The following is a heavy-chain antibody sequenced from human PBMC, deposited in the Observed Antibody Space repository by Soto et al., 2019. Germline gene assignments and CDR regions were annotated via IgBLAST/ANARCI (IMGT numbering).Heavy chain of an antibody. V-gene: IGHV3-49*04. CDR2: IRSKAYGGTT. J-gene: IGHJ3*02. Sequence: GGSLRLSCTASGFTFGDYAMSWVRQAPGKGLEWVGFIRSKAYGGTTEYAASVKGRFTISRDDSKSIAYLQMNSLKTEDTAVYYCTRGRAVAGDPDAFDIWGQGTMVTVSS. D-gene: IGHD6-19*01. CDR3: TRGRAVAGDPDAFDI. CDR1: GFTFGDYA.